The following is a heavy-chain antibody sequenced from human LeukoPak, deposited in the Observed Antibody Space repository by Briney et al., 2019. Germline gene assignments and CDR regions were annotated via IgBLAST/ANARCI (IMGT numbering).Heavy chain of an antibody. CDR2: IYHSGST. J-gene: IGHJ4*02. CDR3: ARGQYYGSGRFDY. CDR1: GGSISSSNW. Sequence: NASETLSLTCAVSGGSISSSNWWSWVRQPPGKGLEWIGEIYHSGSTNYNPSLKSRVTISVDKSKNQFSLKLSSVTAADTAVYYCARGQYYGSGRFDYWGQGTLVTVSS. D-gene: IGHD3-10*01. V-gene: IGHV4-4*02.